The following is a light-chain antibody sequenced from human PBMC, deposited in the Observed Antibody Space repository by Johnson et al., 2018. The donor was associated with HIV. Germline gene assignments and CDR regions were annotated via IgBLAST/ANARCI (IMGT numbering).Light chain of an antibody. V-gene: IGLV1-51*02. CDR1: SSNIGNKY. CDR3: GTWDSSLISNV. J-gene: IGLJ1*01. CDR2: ENN. Sequence: QSVLTQPASVSAASGQKVNISCSGSSSNIGNKYVSWYQQLPGTAPKLLIYENNKRPSGIPDRFSGSKSGTSATLGITGLQTGDEADYYCGTWDSSLISNVFGPGTKVTVL.